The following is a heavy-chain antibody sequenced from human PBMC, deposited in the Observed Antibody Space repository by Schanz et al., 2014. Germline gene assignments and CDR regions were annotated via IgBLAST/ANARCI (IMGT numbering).Heavy chain of an antibody. V-gene: IGHV3-30*18. CDR3: AKDGRLPYYGTGSDFDY. Sequence: QVQLVESGGGVVQPGRSLRLSCAASGITLSGYGLHWVRQAPGKGLEWVGFISFDGRNTGYAHSVKGRFTISRDNSKNTLFLEMNSLRVEDTAVYYCAKDGRLPYYGTGSDFDYWGQGTLVAVSS. CDR1: GITLSGYG. CDR2: ISFDGRNT. D-gene: IGHD3-22*01. J-gene: IGHJ4*02.